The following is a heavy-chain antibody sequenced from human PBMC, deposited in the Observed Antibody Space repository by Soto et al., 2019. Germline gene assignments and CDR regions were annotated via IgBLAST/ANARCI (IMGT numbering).Heavy chain of an antibody. CDR3: TIRNDYGDYVIGDY. D-gene: IGHD4-17*01. Sequence: PGGSLRLSCAASGFTFSNAWMSWVRQAPGKGLEWVGRIKSKTDGGTTDYAAPVKGRFTISRDDSKNTLYLQMNSLKTEDTAVYYCTIRNDYGDYVIGDYWGQGTLVTVS. V-gene: IGHV3-15*01. CDR1: GFTFSNAW. CDR2: IKSKTDGGTT. J-gene: IGHJ4*02.